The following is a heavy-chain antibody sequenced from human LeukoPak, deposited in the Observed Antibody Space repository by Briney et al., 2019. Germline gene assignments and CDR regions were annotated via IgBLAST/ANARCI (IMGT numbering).Heavy chain of an antibody. J-gene: IGHJ4*02. Sequence: PGGSLRLSCAASGFTFSSYSMNWVRQAPGKGLEWVSSLSSSSSYIYYADSVKGRFTISRDNAKNSLYLQMNSLRAEDTAVYYCARERSGYDSGPYYFDYWGQGTLVTVSS. V-gene: IGHV3-21*01. CDR3: ARERSGYDSGPYYFDY. CDR2: LSSSSSYI. CDR1: GFTFSSYS. D-gene: IGHD5-12*01.